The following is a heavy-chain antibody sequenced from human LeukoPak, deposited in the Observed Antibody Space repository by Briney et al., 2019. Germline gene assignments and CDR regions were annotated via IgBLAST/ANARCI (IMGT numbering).Heavy chain of an antibody. J-gene: IGHJ1*01. V-gene: IGHV4-39*01. D-gene: IGHD3-3*01. CDR3: ARSYYDFWSGYYYRAEYFQH. CDR1: GGSISSSSYY. CDR2: IYYSGST. Sequence: SETLSLTCTVSGGSISSSSYYWGWIRQPPGKGLEWIGSIYYSGSTYYSPSLKSRVTISVDTSKNQFSLKLSSVTAADTAVYYCARSYYDFWSGYYYRAEYFQHWGQGTLVTVSS.